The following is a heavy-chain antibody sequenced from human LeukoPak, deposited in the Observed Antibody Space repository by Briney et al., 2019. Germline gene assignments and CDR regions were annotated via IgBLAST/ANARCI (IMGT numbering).Heavy chain of an antibody. D-gene: IGHD4-23*01. J-gene: IGHJ4*02. CDR3: ARTRRGSTVVSFDY. CDR2: INHSGST. Sequence: PSQTLSLTCAVYGGSFSGYYWSWIRQPPGKGLEWIGEINHSGSTNYNPSLKSRVTISVDTSKNQFSLKLSSVTAADTAVYYCARTRRGSTVVSFDYWGQGTLVTVSS. V-gene: IGHV4-34*01. CDR1: GGSFSGYY.